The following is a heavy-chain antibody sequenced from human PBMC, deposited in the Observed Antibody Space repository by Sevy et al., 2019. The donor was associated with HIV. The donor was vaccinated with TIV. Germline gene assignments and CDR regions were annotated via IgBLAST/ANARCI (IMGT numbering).Heavy chain of an antibody. CDR3: AKGGQGLPAAIPFYGDYEAYYLDY. Sequence: GGSLRLSCAASGFTFSSYAMSWVRQAPGKGLEWVSAISGSGGSTYYGDSVKGRFTISGDNSKNTQYRQMNSLRAEDTAVDYCAKGGQGLPAAIPFYGDYEAYYLDYWGQGTLVTVSS. D-gene: IGHD2-2*02. CDR2: ISGSGGST. V-gene: IGHV3-23*01. CDR1: GFTFSSYA. J-gene: IGHJ4*02.